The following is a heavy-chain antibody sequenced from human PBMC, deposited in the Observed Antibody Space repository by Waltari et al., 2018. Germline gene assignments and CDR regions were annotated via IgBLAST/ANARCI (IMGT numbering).Heavy chain of an antibody. Sequence: EVQLVQSGAEVKKPGESLKISCKGSGYSFTSYWIGWVRQMPGKGLEWMGIIYPGDSDTRYSPSFQGQVTISVDKSITTAYLQWSSLKASDTAIYFCARRDRGGSVSNYFDYWGQGTLVTVSS. D-gene: IGHD3-10*01. CDR1: GYSFTSYW. CDR3: ARRDRGGSVSNYFDY. J-gene: IGHJ4*02. CDR2: IYPGDSDT. V-gene: IGHV5-51*03.